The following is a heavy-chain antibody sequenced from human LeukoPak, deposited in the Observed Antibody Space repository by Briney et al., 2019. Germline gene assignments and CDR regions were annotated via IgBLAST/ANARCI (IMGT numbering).Heavy chain of an antibody. CDR1: GFTFSSYA. J-gene: IGHJ5*02. V-gene: IGHV3-23*01. CDR2: LSGSGGST. D-gene: IGHD3-10*01. Sequence: GGSLRLSRAASGFTFSSYAMSWVRQAPGKGLEWVSVLSGSGGSTYHADSVKGRFTISRDNSKNTLYLQMNSLRAEDTAVYYCARVGTITMVRGGLYNWFDPWGQGTLVTVSS. CDR3: ARVGTITMVRGGLYNWFDP.